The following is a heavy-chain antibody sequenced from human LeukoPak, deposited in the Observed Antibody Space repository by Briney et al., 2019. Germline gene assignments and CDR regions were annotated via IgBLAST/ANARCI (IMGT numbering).Heavy chain of an antibody. CDR2: INHSGST. CDR3: ARVGYCSSTSCYGSGDFDY. Sequence: SETLSLTCAVYGGSFSGYYWSWIRQPPGKGLEWIGEINHSGSTNYNPSLKSRVTISVDTSKNQFSLKLSSVTAADTAVYYCARVGYCSSTSCYGSGDFDYWGQGTLVTVSS. CDR1: GGSFSGYY. J-gene: IGHJ4*02. D-gene: IGHD2-2*01. V-gene: IGHV4-34*01.